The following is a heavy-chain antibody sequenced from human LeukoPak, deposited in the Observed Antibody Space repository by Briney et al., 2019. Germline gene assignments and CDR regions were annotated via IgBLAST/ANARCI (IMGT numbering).Heavy chain of an antibody. Sequence: ASVKVSCKVSGYTLTELSMHWVRQAPGKGLEWMGGFDPEDGETIYAQKFQGRVTMTEDTSTDTAYMELSSLRSEDTAVYYCATDSYDSSGARFDYWGQGTLVTVSS. D-gene: IGHD3-22*01. CDR2: FDPEDGET. V-gene: IGHV1-24*01. CDR1: GYTLTELS. J-gene: IGHJ4*02. CDR3: ATDSYDSSGARFDY.